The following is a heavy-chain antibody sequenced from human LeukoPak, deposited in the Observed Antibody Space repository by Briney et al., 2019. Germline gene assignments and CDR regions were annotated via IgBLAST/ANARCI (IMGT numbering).Heavy chain of an antibody. J-gene: IGHJ4*02. V-gene: IGHV3-9*01. CDR3: AKDFRCSSTSCYTGFDY. CDR2: ISWNSGSI. Sequence: PGRSLRLSCAASGLTFDDYAMHWVRQAPGKGLEWVSGISWNSGSIGYADSVKGRFTISRDNAKNSLYLQMNSLRAEDTALYYCAKDFRCSSTSCYTGFDYWGQGTLVTVSS. D-gene: IGHD2-2*02. CDR1: GLTFDDYA.